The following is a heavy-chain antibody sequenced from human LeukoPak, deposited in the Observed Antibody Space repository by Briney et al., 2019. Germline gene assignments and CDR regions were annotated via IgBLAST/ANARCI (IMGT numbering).Heavy chain of an antibody. D-gene: IGHD1-26*01. V-gene: IGHV1-18*01. J-gene: IGHJ4*02. CDR2: ISAYNGNT. CDR1: GYTFTSYG. CDR3: ARLIPSGSGSYSHFDY. Sequence: GASVKVSCKASGYTFTSYGISWVRQAPGQGLEWMGWISAYNGNTNYAQKLQGRVTMTTDTSTSTAYMELRSLRSDDTAVYYCARLIPSGSGSYSHFDYWGQGTLVTVSS.